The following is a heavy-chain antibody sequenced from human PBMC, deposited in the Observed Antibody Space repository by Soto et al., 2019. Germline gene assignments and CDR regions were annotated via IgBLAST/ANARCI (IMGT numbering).Heavy chain of an antibody. CDR3: AKEEAAGAPYYGMDV. V-gene: IGHV3-30*18. CDR2: ISYDGSNK. Sequence: GGSMRLSCAASGLTFSSYGIHWVRQAPGKGLEWVAVISYDGSNKYYADSVKGRFTISRDNSKNTLYLQMNSLRAEDTAVYYCAKEEAAGAPYYGMDVWGQGTTVTVSS. CDR1: GLTFSSYG. J-gene: IGHJ6*02. D-gene: IGHD6-13*01.